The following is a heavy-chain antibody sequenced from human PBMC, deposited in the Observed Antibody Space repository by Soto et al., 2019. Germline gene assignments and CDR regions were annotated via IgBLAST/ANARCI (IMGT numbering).Heavy chain of an antibody. V-gene: IGHV1-69*02. Sequence: ASVKVSCKASGGTFSSYTISWVRQAPGQGLEWMGRIIPILGIANYAQKFQGRVTITADKSTSTAYMELSSLRSEDTAVYYCASNGLRDYGDYSSYYFDYWGQGTLVTVSS. CDR1: GGTFSSYT. D-gene: IGHD4-17*01. CDR3: ASNGLRDYGDYSSYYFDY. CDR2: IIPILGIA. J-gene: IGHJ4*02.